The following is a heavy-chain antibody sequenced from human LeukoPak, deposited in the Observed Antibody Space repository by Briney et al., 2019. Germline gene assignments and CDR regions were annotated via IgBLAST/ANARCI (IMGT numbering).Heavy chain of an antibody. D-gene: IGHD3-22*01. CDR2: ISGSGGST. Sequence: GGSLRLSCAASGFTFSSYAMSWVRQAPGKGLEWVSAISGSGGSTYYADSVKGRFTISRDNSKNTLYLQMNSLRAEDTAVYYCASPSHYYDSSGPIWGQGTMVTVSS. V-gene: IGHV3-23*01. J-gene: IGHJ3*02. CDR1: GFTFSSYA. CDR3: ASPSHYYDSSGPI.